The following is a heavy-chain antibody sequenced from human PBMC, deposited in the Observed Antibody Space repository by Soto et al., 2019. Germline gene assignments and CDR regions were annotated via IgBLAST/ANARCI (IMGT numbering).Heavy chain of an antibody. D-gene: IGHD3-22*01. Sequence: SVKVSCKASGGTFSSYAISWVRQAPGQGLEWMGGIIPIFGTANYAQKFQGRVTITADESTSTAYMELSSLRSEDTAVYYCARGYYGSSGYYYVPDYWGQGTLVTVSS. CDR2: IIPIFGTA. CDR1: GGTFSSYA. V-gene: IGHV1-69*13. CDR3: ARGYYGSSGYYYVPDY. J-gene: IGHJ4*02.